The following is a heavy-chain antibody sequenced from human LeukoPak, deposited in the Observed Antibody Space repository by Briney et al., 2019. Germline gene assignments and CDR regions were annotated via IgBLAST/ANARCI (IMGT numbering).Heavy chain of an antibody. CDR3: AKRWLVHYFDS. D-gene: IGHD6-19*01. J-gene: IGHJ4*02. CDR2: ISRSGDNT. V-gene: IGHV3-23*01. Sequence: GGSLRPSCAVSELTFGDNAMNWVRQAPGKGLEWVSTISRSGDNTYYADSVKGRFDMSRDNSKNTLYLQMSRLRAEDTAIYYCAKRWLVHYFDSWAGEPGSPSPQ. CDR1: ELTFGDNA.